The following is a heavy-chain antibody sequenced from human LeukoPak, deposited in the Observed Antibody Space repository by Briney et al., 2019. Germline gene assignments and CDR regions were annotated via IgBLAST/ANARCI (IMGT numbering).Heavy chain of an antibody. J-gene: IGHJ3*02. Sequence: SETLSLTCTVSDGSISSYYWSWIRQSPRKGLQGIEYIYYSGSTNYNPSLKSRVTISVDTSKNHFSLKLSSVTAADTAVYYCARGYCRGTSCNRYTFDMWGQGTMVTVSS. CDR1: DGSISSYY. V-gene: IGHV4-59*01. CDR3: ARGYCRGTSCNRYTFDM. D-gene: IGHD2-2*01. CDR2: IYYSGST.